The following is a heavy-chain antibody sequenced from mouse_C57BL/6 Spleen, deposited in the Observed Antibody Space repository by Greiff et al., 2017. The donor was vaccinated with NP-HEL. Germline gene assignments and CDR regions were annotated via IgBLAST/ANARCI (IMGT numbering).Heavy chain of an antibody. Sequence: DVQLVESGGGLVQPKGSLKLSCAASGFSFNTYAMNWVRQAPGKGLEWVARIRSKSNNYATYYADSVKDRFTISRDDSESMLYLQMNNLKTEDTAMYYCVRLSWDGAYWGQGTLVTVSA. V-gene: IGHV10-1*01. CDR3: VRLSWDGAY. J-gene: IGHJ3*01. CDR2: IRSKSNNYAT. CDR1: GFSFNTYA. D-gene: IGHD4-1*01.